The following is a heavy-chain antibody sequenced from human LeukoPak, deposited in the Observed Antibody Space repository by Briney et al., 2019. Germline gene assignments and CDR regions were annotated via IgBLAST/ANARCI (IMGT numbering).Heavy chain of an antibody. Sequence: GGSLRLSCAASGFTFRNSAMEWVRQAPGKGLEWVSSITGDSVYIYYADSVKGRFTISRDNAKNSLYLQMNSLRAEDTAVYYCARIYSSSWYSPIDYWGQGTLVTVSS. D-gene: IGHD6-13*01. V-gene: IGHV3-21*01. CDR2: ITGDSVYI. J-gene: IGHJ4*02. CDR1: GFTFRNSA. CDR3: ARIYSSSWYSPIDY.